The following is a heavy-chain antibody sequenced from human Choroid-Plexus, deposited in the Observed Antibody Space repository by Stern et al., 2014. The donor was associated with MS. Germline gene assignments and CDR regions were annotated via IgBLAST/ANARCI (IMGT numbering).Heavy chain of an antibody. D-gene: IGHD2/OR15-2a*01. CDR2: VSYDGSNK. J-gene: IGHJ5*02. CDR1: GFTFGSCD. V-gene: IGHV3-30*18. Sequence: VQREESGGGVVQPGRPLRLSCVASGFTFGSCDMHWVRQAPGKGLEWVAGVSYDGSNKYYADSVKGRFTISRDNSQNTLYMQMSSLRPEDTAVYYCAKDRQYLTYFFDHWGQGSLVTVSS. CDR3: AKDRQYLTYFFDH.